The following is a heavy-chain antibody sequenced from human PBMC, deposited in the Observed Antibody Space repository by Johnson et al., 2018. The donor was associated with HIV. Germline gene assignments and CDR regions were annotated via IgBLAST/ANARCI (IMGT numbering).Heavy chain of an antibody. CDR1: GFTFSSYA. D-gene: IGHD3-16*01. Sequence: QVHLVESGGGVVQPGGSLRLSCAASGFTFSSYAMHWVRQAPAKGLEWVAVISYDGSNKYYADSVKGRFTISRDNSKNTLYLQMNSLRAEDTAVYYCARGGWGDAFDIWGQGTMVTVSS. CDR2: ISYDGSNK. CDR3: ARGGWGDAFDI. J-gene: IGHJ3*02. V-gene: IGHV3-30-3*01.